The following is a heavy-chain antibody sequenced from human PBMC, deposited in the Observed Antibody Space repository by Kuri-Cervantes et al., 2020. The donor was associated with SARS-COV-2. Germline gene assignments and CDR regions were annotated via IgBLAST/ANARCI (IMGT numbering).Heavy chain of an antibody. CDR3: ARDLGQLGPSVY. Sequence: SSEPVSCKPSGGTFRSYAISWVRQAPAQGREWTGRIIPIFGIANYGQKFQGRVTITADYSTRTAYMELSSLSSEDTAVYYWARDLGQLGPSVYWGQGTPVTVSS. CDR2: IIPIFGIA. D-gene: IGHD6-6*01. J-gene: IGHJ4*02. V-gene: IGHV1-69*04. CDR1: GGTFRSYA.